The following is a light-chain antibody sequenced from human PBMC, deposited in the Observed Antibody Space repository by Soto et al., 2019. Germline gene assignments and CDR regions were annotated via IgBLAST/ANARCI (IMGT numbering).Light chain of an antibody. CDR1: QSVSSY. V-gene: IGKV3-11*01. J-gene: IGKJ4*01. CDR2: DAS. CDR3: QQRT. Sequence: EIVLTQSPATLSLSPGERATLSCRASQSVSSYLAWYQQKPGQAPRLLIYDASNRATGIPARFSGSGSGTDFTLTISSLEPEDFAVYYCQQRTFSEGTKVEIK.